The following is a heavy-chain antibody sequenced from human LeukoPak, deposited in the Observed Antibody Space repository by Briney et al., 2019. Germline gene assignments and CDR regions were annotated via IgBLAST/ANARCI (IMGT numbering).Heavy chain of an antibody. Sequence: SETLSLTCTVSGGSISSYYWSWIRQPAGKGLEWIGRIYTSGRTNYNPSLKSRVTMSVDTSKNQFSLKLSSVTAADTAVYYCARELGYCSSTSCYTDYYYYYYMDVWGKGTTVTVSS. CDR3: ARELGYCSSTSCYTDYYYYYYMDV. D-gene: IGHD2-2*02. J-gene: IGHJ6*03. CDR1: GGSISSYY. V-gene: IGHV4-4*07. CDR2: IYTSGRT.